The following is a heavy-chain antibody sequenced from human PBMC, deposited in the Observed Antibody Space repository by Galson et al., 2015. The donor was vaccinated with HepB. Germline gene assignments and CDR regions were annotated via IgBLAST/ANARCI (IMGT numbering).Heavy chain of an antibody. Sequence: SLRLSCAASGFTFSSYGMHWVRQAPGKGLEWVAVISYDGSNKCYADSVKGRFTISRDNSKNTLYLQMNSLRAEDTAVYYCAKEKRAVAGGFDYWGQGTLVTVSS. CDR3: AKEKRAVAGGFDY. J-gene: IGHJ4*02. V-gene: IGHV3-30*18. CDR2: ISYDGSNK. D-gene: IGHD6-19*01. CDR1: GFTFSSYG.